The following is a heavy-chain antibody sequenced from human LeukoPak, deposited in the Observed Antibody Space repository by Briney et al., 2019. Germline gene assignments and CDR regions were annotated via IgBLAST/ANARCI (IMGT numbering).Heavy chain of an antibody. CDR1: GGSIGSYY. CDR3: ARDLLPLAVAGSDPSYYYGMDV. V-gene: IGHV4-59*01. D-gene: IGHD6-19*01. CDR2: IYYSGNT. Sequence: SETLSLTCIVSGGSIGSYYWSWIRQPPGKGLEWIGYIYYSGNTNYNPSLKSRVTILLDTSKNQFSLKLSSVTAADTAVYYCARDLLPLAVAGSDPSYYYGMDVWGQGTTVTVSS. J-gene: IGHJ6*02.